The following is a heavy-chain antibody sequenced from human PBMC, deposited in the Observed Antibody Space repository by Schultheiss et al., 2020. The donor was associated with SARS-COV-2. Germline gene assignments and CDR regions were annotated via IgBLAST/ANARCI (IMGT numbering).Heavy chain of an antibody. CDR1: GYIFTSYG. J-gene: IGHJ4*02. D-gene: IGHD2-2*01. CDR2: ISAYKGNT. V-gene: IGHV1-18*04. Sequence: ASVKVSCKASGYIFTSYGISWVRQAPGQGLEWMGWISAYKGNTNYAQKFQGRVTMTTDTSTSTAYMELRSLRSDDTAVYYCARLGRQTSASYPDFWGPGTLVTVSS. CDR3: ARLGRQTSASYPDF.